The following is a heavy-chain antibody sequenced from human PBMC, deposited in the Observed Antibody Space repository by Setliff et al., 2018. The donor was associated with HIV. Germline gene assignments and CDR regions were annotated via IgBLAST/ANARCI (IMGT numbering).Heavy chain of an antibody. V-gene: IGHV4-34*01. J-gene: IGHJ5*02. CDR1: GGSFSDHY. CDR3: ARGVPMVRGVISTTWFDP. Sequence: TSETLSLTCAVYGGSFSDHYWSWIRQPPGKGLEWIGEINHSGISNFNPSLKSRVSIPIDTPRSQFSLKLSSVTAADTAVYYCARGVPMVRGVISTTWFDPWGQGTLVTVSS. D-gene: IGHD3-10*01. CDR2: INHSGIS.